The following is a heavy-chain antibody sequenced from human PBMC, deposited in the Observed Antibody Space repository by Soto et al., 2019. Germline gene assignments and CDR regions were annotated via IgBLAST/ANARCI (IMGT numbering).Heavy chain of an antibody. Sequence: PSETLSLTCAVYGGSFSGYYWSWIRQPPGKGLEWIGEINHSGSTNYNPSLKSRVTISVDTSKNQFSLKLSSVTAADTAVYYCASAHHDSSGYYYGWFDPWGQGTLVTV. CDR2: INHSGST. CDR1: GGSFSGYY. CDR3: ASAHHDSSGYYYGWFDP. D-gene: IGHD3-22*01. V-gene: IGHV4-34*01. J-gene: IGHJ5*02.